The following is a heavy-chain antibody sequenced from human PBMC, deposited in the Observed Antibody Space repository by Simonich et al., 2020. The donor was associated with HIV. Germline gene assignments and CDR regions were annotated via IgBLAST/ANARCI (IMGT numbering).Heavy chain of an antibody. V-gene: IGHV3-7*01. CDR3: ARSPNIAAAVVYFDY. Sequence: EVQLVESGGGLVQPGGSLRLSCSAYGFSFSSYWLSWVRQAAGKGVGCVGNIQQEGSEKYYVDSVKGRFTISRDNSRNTLYLQMNSLRAEDTAVYYCARSPNIAAAVVYFDYWGQGTLVTVSS. D-gene: IGHD6-13*01. CDR1: GFSFSSYW. CDR2: IQQEGSEK. J-gene: IGHJ4*02.